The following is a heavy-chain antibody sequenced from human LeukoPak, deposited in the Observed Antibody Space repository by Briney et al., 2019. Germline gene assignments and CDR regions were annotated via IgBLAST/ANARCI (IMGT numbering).Heavy chain of an antibody. CDR3: AKDALRDYYDSSGYLHFDY. Sequence: GGSLRLSCAASGFTVSSNYMTWVRQAPGKGLEWVSAISGSGGSTYYADSVKGRFTISRDNSKNTLYLQMNSLRAEDTAVYYCAKDALRDYYDSSGYLHFDYWGQGTLVTVSS. J-gene: IGHJ4*02. V-gene: IGHV3-23*01. CDR2: ISGSGGST. CDR1: GFTVSSNY. D-gene: IGHD3-22*01.